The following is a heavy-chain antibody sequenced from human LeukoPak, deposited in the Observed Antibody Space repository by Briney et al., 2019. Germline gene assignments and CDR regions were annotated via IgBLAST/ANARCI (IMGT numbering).Heavy chain of an antibody. CDR2: ISSSGSTI. V-gene: IGHV3-48*03. CDR1: GFTFSSYE. CDR3: ARGIWFGEFTFDY. J-gene: IGHJ4*02. D-gene: IGHD3-10*01. Sequence: PGGSLRLSCEASGFTFSSYEMNWVRQAPGKGLEWVSYISSSGSTIYYADSVKGRFTISRDNAKNSLYLQMNSLRAEDTAVYYCARGIWFGEFTFDYWGQGTLVTVSS.